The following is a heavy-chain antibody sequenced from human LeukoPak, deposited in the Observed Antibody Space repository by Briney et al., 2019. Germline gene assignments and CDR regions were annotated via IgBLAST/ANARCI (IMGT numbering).Heavy chain of an antibody. CDR3: ARAVEYYGSGNYLAPRSYYFDY. D-gene: IGHD3-10*01. J-gene: IGHJ4*02. CDR2: INHSGST. V-gene: IGHV4-34*01. Sequence: SETLSLTCAVYGGSFSGYYWSWIRQPPGKGLEWIGEINHSGSTNYNPSLKSRVTISVDTSKNQFSLKLSSVTAADTAVYYCARAVEYYGSGNYLAPRSYYFDYWGQGTLVTVSS. CDR1: GGSFSGYY.